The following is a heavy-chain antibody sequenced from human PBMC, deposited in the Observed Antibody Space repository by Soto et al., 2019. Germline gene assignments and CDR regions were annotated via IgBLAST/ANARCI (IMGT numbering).Heavy chain of an antibody. CDR1: GYTFTSYY. Sequence: GASVKVSCKASGYTFTSYYMHWVRQAPGQGLEWMGIINPSGGSTSYAQKFQGRVTMTRDTSTSTVYMELSSLRSEDTAVYYCARDPSIAARPDLFPTNYGMDVWGQGTTVTVSS. CDR3: ARDPSIAARPDLFPTNYGMDV. J-gene: IGHJ6*02. D-gene: IGHD6-6*01. CDR2: INPSGGST. V-gene: IGHV1-46*01.